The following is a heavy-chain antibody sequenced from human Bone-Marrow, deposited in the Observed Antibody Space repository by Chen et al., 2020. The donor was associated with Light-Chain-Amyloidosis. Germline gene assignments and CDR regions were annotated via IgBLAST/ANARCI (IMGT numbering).Heavy chain of an antibody. CDR2: IYYDGTT. Sequence: QVQLQESGPGLVKPSQTLSLNCAVSGESLSSSGYYWSWIRHHPGMGLEWIGNIYYDGTTSYSPSLKSRVSITSDMSKNQFSLRLSSVTAADTAVYYCARSLRGWFDPWGQGTLVTVSS. V-gene: IGHV4-31*11. CDR3: ARSLRGWFDP. J-gene: IGHJ5*02. CDR1: GESLSSSGYY. D-gene: IGHD3-10*01.